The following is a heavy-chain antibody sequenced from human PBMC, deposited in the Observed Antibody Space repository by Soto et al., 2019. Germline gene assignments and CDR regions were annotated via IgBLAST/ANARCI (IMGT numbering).Heavy chain of an antibody. CDR1: GGSISSYY. D-gene: IGHD3-22*01. Sequence: SETLSLTCTVSGGSISSYYWSWIRQPPGKGLEWIGYIYYSGSTNYNPSLKSRVTISVDTSKNQFSLKLSSVTTADTAVYYCTRVNVKILPGYSLASNTDGMDVWGQGTTVTVS. V-gene: IGHV4-59*01. CDR2: IYYSGST. CDR3: TRVNVKILPGYSLASNTDGMDV. J-gene: IGHJ6*02.